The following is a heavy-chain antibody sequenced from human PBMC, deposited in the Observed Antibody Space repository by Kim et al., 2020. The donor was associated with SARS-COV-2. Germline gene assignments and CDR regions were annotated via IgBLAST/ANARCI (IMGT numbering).Heavy chain of an antibody. CDR3: ARGRREGVWCGDLLFYHY. J-gene: IGHJ6*01. CDR1: GGSFSGYQ. D-gene: IGHD2-21*01. CDR2: ITHSGST. Sequence: SETLSLTCAINGGSFSGYQWTWIRQFPGKGLEWIGDITHSGSTNYNPALKSRVSMSLDMSKNQFSLKLTSVSAADTAVYFCARGRREGVWCGDLLFYHY. V-gene: IGHV4-34*01.